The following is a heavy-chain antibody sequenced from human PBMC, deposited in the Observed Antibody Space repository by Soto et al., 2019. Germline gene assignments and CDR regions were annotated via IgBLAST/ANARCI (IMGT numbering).Heavy chain of an antibody. CDR3: ARDYTITREDGFDP. D-gene: IGHD3-10*01. CDR2: ISTWSGDT. Sequence: QVQLVQSGAEVKKPGASVKVSCKPSGYTFSSHGLSWVRQAPGQGLEWLGWISTWSGDTNYAQKFQGRVTMTIDRGTSTAYMEVKSLRSDDTAVYYCARDYTITREDGFDPWGQGTLVTVSS. CDR1: GYTFSSHG. V-gene: IGHV1-18*01. J-gene: IGHJ5*02.